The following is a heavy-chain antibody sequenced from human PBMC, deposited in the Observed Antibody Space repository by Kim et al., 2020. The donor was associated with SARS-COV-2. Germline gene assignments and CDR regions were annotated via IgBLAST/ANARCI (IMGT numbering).Heavy chain of an antibody. CDR1: GYTFTSYY. CDR2: INPSGGST. Sequence: ASVKVSCKASGYTFTSYYMHWVRQAPGQGLEWMGIINPSGGSTSYAQKFQGRVTMTRDTSTSTVYMELSSLRSEDTAVYYCAREKVVAAKTYYYYGMDVWGQGTTVTVSS. J-gene: IGHJ6*02. D-gene: IGHD2-15*01. CDR3: AREKVVAAKTYYYYGMDV. V-gene: IGHV1-46*01.